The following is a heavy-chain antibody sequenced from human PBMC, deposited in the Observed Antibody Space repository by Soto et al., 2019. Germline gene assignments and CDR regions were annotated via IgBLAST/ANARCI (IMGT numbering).Heavy chain of an antibody. CDR1: GFTFSKYA. J-gene: IGHJ2*01. Sequence: EVQLLESGGGLVKPGGSLRLSCAASGFTFSKYAMTWVRQAPGRGLEWVSSISSNGVTTDYADSVKGRFTIARDNSRNKLSLQMYSLSADDAALYYCAKDKVTGAVRKVWFFDFWGRGTLVTVSS. CDR3: AKDKVTGAVRKVWFFDF. CDR2: ISSNGVTT. V-gene: IGHV3-23*01.